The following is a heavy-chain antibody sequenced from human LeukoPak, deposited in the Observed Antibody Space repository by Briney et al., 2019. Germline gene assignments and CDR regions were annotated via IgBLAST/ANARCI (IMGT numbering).Heavy chain of an antibody. CDR3: AKHVAGTALDAFDI. D-gene: IGHD6-19*01. Sequence: PGGSLRLSCAASGFTFSSYSMNWVRQAPGKGLEWVSSISSSSSYIYYADSVKGRFTISRDNAKNSLYLQMNSLRAEDTAVYYCAKHVAGTALDAFDIWGQGTMVTVSS. CDR2: ISSSSSYI. J-gene: IGHJ3*02. V-gene: IGHV3-21*04. CDR1: GFTFSSYS.